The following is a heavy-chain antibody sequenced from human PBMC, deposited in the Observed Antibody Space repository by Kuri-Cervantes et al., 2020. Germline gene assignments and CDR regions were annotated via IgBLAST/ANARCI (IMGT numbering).Heavy chain of an antibody. CDR3: ASETLYYYDSSGYHN. D-gene: IGHD3-22*01. Sequence: GGSLRLSCAASGFTFSSYGMHWVRQAPGKGLEWVAVIWYDGSNKYYADSVKGRFTISRDNSKNTLYLQMNSLRAEDTAVYYCASETLYYYDSSGYHNWGQGTLVTVSS. J-gene: IGHJ4*02. CDR1: GFTFSSYG. CDR2: IWYDGSNK. V-gene: IGHV3-33*08.